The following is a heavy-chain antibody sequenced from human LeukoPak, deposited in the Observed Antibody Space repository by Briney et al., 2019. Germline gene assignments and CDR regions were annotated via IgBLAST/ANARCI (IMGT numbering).Heavy chain of an antibody. CDR3: AGALVVPYNWFDP. Sequence: PSETLSLTCAVYGGSFSGYYWSWIRQPPGKGLEWIGEINHSGSTNYNPSLKSRVTISVGTSKNQFSLKLSSVTAADTAVYYCAGALVVPYNWFDPWGQGTLVTVSS. J-gene: IGHJ5*02. V-gene: IGHV4-34*01. CDR2: INHSGST. D-gene: IGHD2-2*01. CDR1: GGSFSGYY.